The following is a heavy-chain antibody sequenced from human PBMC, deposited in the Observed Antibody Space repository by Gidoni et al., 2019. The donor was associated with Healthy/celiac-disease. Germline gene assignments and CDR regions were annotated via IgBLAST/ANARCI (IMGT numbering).Heavy chain of an antibody. CDR2: MNPNSGNT. CDR3: ARAFEAARPVDY. J-gene: IGHJ4*02. CDR1: GYTFSSYD. D-gene: IGHD6-6*01. Sequence: VQLVQSGAEVKKPGASVQVSCTASGYTFSSYDINWVRQATGQGLEWMGWMNPNSGNTGYAQKFQGRVTMTRNTSISTAYMELSSLRSEDTAVYYCARAFEAARPVDYWGQGTLVTVSS. V-gene: IGHV1-8*01.